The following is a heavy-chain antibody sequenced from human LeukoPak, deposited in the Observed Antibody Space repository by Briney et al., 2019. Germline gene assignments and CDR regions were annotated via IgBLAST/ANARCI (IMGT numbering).Heavy chain of an antibody. CDR1: GGTFSSYA. V-gene: IGHV1-69*05. Sequence: SVKVSCKASGGTFSSYAISWVRQAPGQGLEWMGGIIPIFGTANYAQKFQGRVTITTDESTSTAYMELSSLRSEDTAVYYCARIPVKIGGVAFPIYWGQGTLVTVSS. J-gene: IGHJ4*02. CDR2: IIPIFGTA. D-gene: IGHD3-16*01. CDR3: ARIPVKIGGVAFPIY.